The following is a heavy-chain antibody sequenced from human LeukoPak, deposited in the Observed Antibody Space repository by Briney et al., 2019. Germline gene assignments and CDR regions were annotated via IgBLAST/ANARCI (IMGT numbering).Heavy chain of an antibody. CDR1: GFTFSSYS. J-gene: IGHJ3*02. CDR3: ARDEGITMIRGGNAFDI. CDR2: ISSSSSYI. D-gene: IGHD3-22*01. Sequence: GGSLRLSCAASGFTFSSYSMNWVRQAPGKGLEWVSSISSSSSYIYYADSVKGRFTISRDNAKNSLYLQMNSLRAEDTAVYYCARDEGITMIRGGNAFDIWGQGTMVTVSS. V-gene: IGHV3-21*01.